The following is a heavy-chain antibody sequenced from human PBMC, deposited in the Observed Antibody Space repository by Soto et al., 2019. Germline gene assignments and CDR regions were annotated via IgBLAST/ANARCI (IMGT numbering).Heavy chain of an antibody. CDR3: ARVSTRKGPFDY. CDR2: ISAYNGNT. D-gene: IGHD2-2*01. V-gene: IGHV1-18*01. J-gene: IGHJ4*02. CDR1: GYTFTIYG. Sequence: ASVKVSCKASGYTFTIYGISWVRQAPGQGLEWMGWISAYNGNTNYAQKLQGRVTMTTDTSTSTAYMELRSLRSDDTAVYYCARVSTRKGPFDYWGQGTLVTVSS.